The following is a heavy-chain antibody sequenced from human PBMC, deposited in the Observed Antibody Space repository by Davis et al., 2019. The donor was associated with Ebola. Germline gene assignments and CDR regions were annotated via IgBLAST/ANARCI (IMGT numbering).Heavy chain of an antibody. CDR3: ARDHHGFDS. V-gene: IGHV4-4*02. J-gene: IGHJ5*01. CDR1: GGSISSSNW. CDR2: IYHSGST. Sequence: PGGSLRLSCAVSGGSISSSNWWSWVRQPPGKGLEWIGEIYHSGSTNYNPSLKSRVTISVDKSKNQFSLRLSSVTAADTAIYYCARDHHGFDSWGQGTLVTVSS.